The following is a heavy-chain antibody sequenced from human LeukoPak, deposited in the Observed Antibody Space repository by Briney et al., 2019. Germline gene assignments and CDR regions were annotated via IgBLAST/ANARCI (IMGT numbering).Heavy chain of an antibody. D-gene: IGHD3-9*01. Sequence: ASVKVSCKASGYTFTGYYMHWVRQAPGQGLEGMGWINPNSGDTNYAQKFQGWVTMTRDTSISTAYMELSRLRSDDTAVYYCARGRNVLRYFDWYGANWFDPWGQGTLVTVSS. CDR2: INPNSGDT. CDR1: GYTFTGYY. J-gene: IGHJ5*02. CDR3: ARGRNVLRYFDWYGANWFDP. V-gene: IGHV1-2*04.